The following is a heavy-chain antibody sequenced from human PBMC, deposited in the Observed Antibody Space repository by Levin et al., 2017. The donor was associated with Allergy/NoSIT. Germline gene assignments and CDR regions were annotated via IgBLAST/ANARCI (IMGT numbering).Heavy chain of an antibody. Sequence: SETLSLTCAVYGGSFSGYYWSWIRQPPGKGLEWIGEINHSGSTNYNPSLKSRVTISVDTSKSQFSLKLSSVTAADTAVYYCARLAWEVRGVINYYYGMDVWGQGTTVTVSS. J-gene: IGHJ6*02. CDR3: ARLAWEVRGVINYYYGMDV. CDR2: INHSGST. D-gene: IGHD3-10*01. V-gene: IGHV4-34*01. CDR1: GGSFSGYY.